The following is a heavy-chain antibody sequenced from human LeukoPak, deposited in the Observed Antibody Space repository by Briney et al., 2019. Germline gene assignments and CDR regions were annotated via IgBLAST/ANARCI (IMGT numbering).Heavy chain of an antibody. D-gene: IGHD6-13*01. V-gene: IGHV3-21*01. CDR2: ISSSGTYI. Sequence: GGSLRLSCAASGFTFSSYSMNWVRQAPGKGLEWVSSISSSGTYIYYADSLKGRFTISRDNAKNSLYLQMNSLRAEDTAVYYCAREKPSSSWYYFDYWGQGTLVTVSS. CDR3: AREKPSSSWYYFDY. CDR1: GFTFSSYS. J-gene: IGHJ4*02.